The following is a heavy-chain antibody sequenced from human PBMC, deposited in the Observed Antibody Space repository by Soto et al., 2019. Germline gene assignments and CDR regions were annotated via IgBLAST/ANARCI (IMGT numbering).Heavy chain of an antibody. D-gene: IGHD3-22*01. CDR1: GFTFSSYG. J-gene: IGHJ5*02. Sequence: PGGSLRLSCAASGFTFSSYGMHWVRQAPGKGLEWVAVISYDGSNKYYADSVKGRFTISRDNSKNTLYLQMNSLRGEDTAVYYCARYAAPYYYDSSGYYWFDPWGQGTLVTVSS. CDR2: ISYDGSNK. CDR3: ARYAAPYYYDSSGYYWFDP. V-gene: IGHV3-30*03.